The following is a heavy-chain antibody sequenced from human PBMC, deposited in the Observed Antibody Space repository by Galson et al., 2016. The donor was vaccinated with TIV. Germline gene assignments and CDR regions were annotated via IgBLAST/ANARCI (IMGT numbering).Heavy chain of an antibody. CDR2: ISAYNGNT. CDR1: GYTFTSYG. Sequence: SVKVSCKASGYTFTSYGINWVRQVSGQGLEWVGWISAYNGNTNYAQMLQGRVTMTTDTSTSTAYMELRSLRPDDTAVYYCAREYYYYAMDVWGQGTTVTVSS. J-gene: IGHJ6*02. CDR3: AREYYYYAMDV. V-gene: IGHV1-18*01.